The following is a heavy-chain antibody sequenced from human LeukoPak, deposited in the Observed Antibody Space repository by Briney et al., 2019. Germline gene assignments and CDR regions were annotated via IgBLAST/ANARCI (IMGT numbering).Heavy chain of an antibody. CDR1: GFTFSTYG. CDR2: TRYDGSDGSNK. Sequence: GGSLRLSCAASGFTFSTYGMHWVRQAPGKGLEWVAFTRYDGSDGSNKYYADSVKGRFTISRDNSKNTLYLQMNSLRAEDTAVYYCAKGSSASQPRGWFDPWGQGTLVTVSS. CDR3: AKGSSASQPRGWFDP. D-gene: IGHD2-2*01. V-gene: IGHV3-30*02. J-gene: IGHJ5*02.